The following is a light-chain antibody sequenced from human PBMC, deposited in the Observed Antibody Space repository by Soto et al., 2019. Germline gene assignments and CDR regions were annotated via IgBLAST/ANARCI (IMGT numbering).Light chain of an antibody. CDR3: QQYGSSPPLT. J-gene: IGKJ4*01. Sequence: EIVMTQSPATLSVSPGERATLSCRASQSVSSNLAWYQQKPGQAPRLLIYGASTRATGIPARFSGSGSGTEFTLTLSRLEPEDFAVYYCQQYGSSPPLTFGVGTKVEIK. CDR1: QSVSSN. V-gene: IGKV3-15*01. CDR2: GAS.